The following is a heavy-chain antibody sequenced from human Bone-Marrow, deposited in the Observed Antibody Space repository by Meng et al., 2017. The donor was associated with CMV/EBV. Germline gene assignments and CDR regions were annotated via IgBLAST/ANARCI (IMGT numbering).Heavy chain of an antibody. J-gene: IGHJ4*02. D-gene: IGHD3-22*01. CDR3: ATGGSYYDSSGYWGY. CDR2: ISSGGNYK. CDR1: GFTLSNYS. Sequence: GGSLRLSCAASGFTLSNYSLNWVRQAPGKGLEWVSSISSGGNYKYYPDAMKGRFTISRDNAKNSLYLQMNSLRAEDTAVYYCATGGSYYDSSGYWGYWGQGTLVTVSS. V-gene: IGHV3-21*01.